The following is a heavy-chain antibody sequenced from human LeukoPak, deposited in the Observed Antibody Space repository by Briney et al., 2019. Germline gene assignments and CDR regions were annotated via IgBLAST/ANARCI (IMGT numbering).Heavy chain of an antibody. V-gene: IGHV3-21*01. CDR1: GFTFSSYV. CDR3: ARGRGTYFDY. D-gene: IGHD3-16*01. Sequence: PGGSLRLSCAASGFTFSSYVMHWVRQAPGKGLEWVSSISSSSSYIYYADSVKGRFTISRDNAKNSLYLQMNSLRAEDTAVYYCARGRGTYFDYWGQGTLVTVSS. J-gene: IGHJ4*02. CDR2: ISSSSSYI.